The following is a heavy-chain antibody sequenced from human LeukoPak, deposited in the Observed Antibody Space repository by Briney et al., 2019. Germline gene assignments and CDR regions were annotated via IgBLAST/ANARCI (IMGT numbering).Heavy chain of an antibody. D-gene: IGHD3-22*01. CDR2: IYYSGST. Sequence: SETLSLTCTVSGGSISSYYWSWIRQPPGKGLEWIGYIYYSGSTNYNPSLKSRVTISVDTSKNQFSLKLSSVTAADTAVYYCARDAYYYDSSGYHLNDYWGQGTLVTVSS. J-gene: IGHJ4*02. CDR1: GGSISSYY. CDR3: ARDAYYYDSSGYHLNDY. V-gene: IGHV4-59*01.